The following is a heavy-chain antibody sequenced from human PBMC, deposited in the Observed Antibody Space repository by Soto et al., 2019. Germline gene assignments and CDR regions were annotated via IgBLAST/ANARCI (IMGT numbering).Heavy chain of an antibody. V-gene: IGHV4-59*08. D-gene: IGHD3-3*01. CDR2: IYYSGST. CDR1: GGSISSYY. J-gene: IGHJ5*02. Sequence: PSETLSLTCTVSGGSISSYYWSWIRQPPGKGLEWIGYIYYSGSTNYNPSLKSRVTISVDTSKNQFSLKLSSVTAADTAVYYCARVYYDFWSGYSHKYNWFDPWGQGTLVTVSS. CDR3: ARVYYDFWSGYSHKYNWFDP.